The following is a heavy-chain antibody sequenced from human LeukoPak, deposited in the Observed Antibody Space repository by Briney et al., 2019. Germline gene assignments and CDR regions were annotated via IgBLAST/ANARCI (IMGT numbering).Heavy chain of an antibody. Sequence: SETLSLTCGVSGMSLSDYYWTWIRQSPGKGLEWIGEVSHDGDTNYNPSLKSRVSISVDTSNDQFSLKLSSVTAADTGVYYCARRALDYDDVAYFYARCSDVWGQGIKATVS. J-gene: IGHJ6*02. D-gene: IGHD4-17*01. CDR2: VSHDGDT. CDR3: ARRALDYDDVAYFYARCSDV. V-gene: IGHV4-34*01. CDR1: GMSLSDYY.